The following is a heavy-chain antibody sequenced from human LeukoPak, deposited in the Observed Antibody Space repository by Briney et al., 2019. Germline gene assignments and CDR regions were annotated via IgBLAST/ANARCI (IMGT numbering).Heavy chain of an antibody. D-gene: IGHD1-14*01. CDR2: ITGSGSHT. J-gene: IGHJ5*01. V-gene: IGHV3-23*01. CDR1: GFTFQSLD. CDR3: ARRKFFRMGKKKEPNWFDS. Sequence: GGNLRLSCEASGFTFQSLDMTWIRQAPGKGLEWVSLITGSGSHTFYAASVRGRFTVSRDNSKNTMFLQMNALRDEDTATYYCARRKFFRMGKKKEPNWFDSWGQGTLVTVSS.